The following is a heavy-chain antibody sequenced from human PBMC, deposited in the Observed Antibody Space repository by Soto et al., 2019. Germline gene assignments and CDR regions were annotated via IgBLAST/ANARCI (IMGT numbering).Heavy chain of an antibody. CDR3: VKGIANYWALDY. J-gene: IGHJ4*02. CDR1: GFTFSNYD. D-gene: IGHD1-7*01. V-gene: IGHV3-30*18. Sequence: QVQRVESGGGVVQPGRSLRLSCAASGFTFSNYDMYWVRQAPGKGLEWVAFISYDGSSKFYADPMKGGHTISRDNSKNTLYLQMNSLRAEDTAVYYCVKGIANYWALDYWGQGTLVTVSP. CDR2: ISYDGSSK.